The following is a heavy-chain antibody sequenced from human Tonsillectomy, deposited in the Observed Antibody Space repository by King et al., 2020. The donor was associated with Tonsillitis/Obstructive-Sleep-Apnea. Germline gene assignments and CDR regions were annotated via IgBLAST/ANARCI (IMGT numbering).Heavy chain of an antibody. CDR1: GFTFSSYA. CDR2: PVASGAPP. D-gene: IGHD4-17*01. V-gene: IGHV3-23*04. CDR3: AKLTVTSATGY. J-gene: IGHJ4*02. Sequence: QLVQSGGGLVQPGGSLRLACAASGFTFSSYAMIWVRQAPGKGLQWVSAPVASGAPPYYADSLRGRFTIPRDNSKNTLYLQINSLGAEDPAVYYCAKLTVTSATGYWGQGTLVTVSS.